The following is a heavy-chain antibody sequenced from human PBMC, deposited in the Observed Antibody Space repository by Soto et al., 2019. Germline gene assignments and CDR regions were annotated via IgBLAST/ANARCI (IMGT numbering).Heavy chain of an antibody. V-gene: IGHV4-39*01. Sequence: ETLSVTLRDSCGSMTSTLDYWGWIRQSPGKGLEWIGNIYYDGSTFYNPSLKSRVTISVDTSKRQFSLRVSSVTAADTAVYYCARRGSASWRNWFDSWGQGTLVTVSS. J-gene: IGHJ5*01. D-gene: IGHD2-2*01. CDR2: IYYDGST. CDR1: CGSMTSTLDY. CDR3: ARRGSASWRNWFDS.